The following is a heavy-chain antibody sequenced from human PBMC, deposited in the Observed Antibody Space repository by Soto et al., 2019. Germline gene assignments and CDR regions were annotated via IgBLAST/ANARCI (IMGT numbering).Heavy chain of an antibody. CDR2: ISSNGGST. Sequence: PGGSLRLSCAASGFTFSSYAMHWVRQAPGKGLEYVSAISSNGGSTYYANSVKGRFTISRDNSKNTLYLQMGSLRAEDMAVYYCARVSKDPYGDYYFDYWGQGTLVTVSS. CDR1: GFTFSSYA. CDR3: ARVSKDPYGDYYFDY. D-gene: IGHD4-17*01. J-gene: IGHJ4*02. V-gene: IGHV3-64*01.